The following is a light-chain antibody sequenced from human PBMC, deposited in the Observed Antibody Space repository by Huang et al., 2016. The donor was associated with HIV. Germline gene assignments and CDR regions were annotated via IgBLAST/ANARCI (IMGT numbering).Light chain of an antibody. CDR1: QIVTSY. CDR2: DTS. J-gene: IGKJ4*01. Sequence: PGERATLSCRASQIVTSYLDWYQHKPGQAPRLLIYDTSNKATGIPARFSGNGSGTDFTLTITSLEPEDFALYYCQQRSNWPPRLTFGGGTKVEI. V-gene: IGKV3-11*01. CDR3: QQRSNWPPRLT.